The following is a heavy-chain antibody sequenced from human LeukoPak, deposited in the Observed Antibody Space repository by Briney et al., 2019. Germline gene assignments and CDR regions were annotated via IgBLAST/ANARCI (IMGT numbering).Heavy chain of an antibody. CDR1: GGSISSGSYL. D-gene: IGHD1-1*01. J-gene: IGHJ4*02. V-gene: IGHV4-61*02. Sequence: SETLSLTCSVSGGSISSGSYLWSWIRQPAGKGLEWIGRIYTSGRTIYNPSLKSQVTISINTSKNQFSLKLTSVTATDTAMYYCARESVEFRCFDFWGQGALVAVSS. CDR3: ARESVEFRCFDF. CDR2: IYTSGRT.